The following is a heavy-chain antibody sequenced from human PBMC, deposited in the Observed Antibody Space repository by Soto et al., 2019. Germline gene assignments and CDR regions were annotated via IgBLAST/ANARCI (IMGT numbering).Heavy chain of an antibody. Sequence: QVQLVQSGAEVKKPGASVKVSCKASGYTFTSYGISWVRQAPGQGLEWMGWISAYNGNTNYAQKLQGRVTMTTDTSTSTAYMELRSLRSDDTAVYYCVRDRVATTRPYYYYYGMDVWGQGTTVTVSS. D-gene: IGHD5-12*01. CDR2: ISAYNGNT. V-gene: IGHV1-18*04. CDR1: GYTFTSYG. CDR3: VRDRVATTRPYYYYYGMDV. J-gene: IGHJ6*02.